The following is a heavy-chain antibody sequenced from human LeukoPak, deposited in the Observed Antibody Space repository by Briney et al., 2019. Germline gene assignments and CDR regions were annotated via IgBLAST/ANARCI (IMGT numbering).Heavy chain of an antibody. CDR3: ARVSINPSVAAAGDI. CDR1: GFTFSSYG. J-gene: IGHJ3*02. CDR2: ISYDGSNK. Sequence: QSGGSLRLSCAASGFTFSSYGMHWVRQAPGKGLEWVAIISYDGSNKYYADSVRGRFTISRDNSKNTLYLQMNSLRAEDTAVYYCARVSINPSVAAAGDIWGQGTMVTVSS. D-gene: IGHD6-13*01. V-gene: IGHV3-30*03.